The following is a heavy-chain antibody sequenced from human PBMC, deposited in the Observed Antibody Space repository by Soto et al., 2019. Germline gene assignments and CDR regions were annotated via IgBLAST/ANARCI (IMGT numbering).Heavy chain of an antibody. D-gene: IGHD6-19*01. CDR3: ARYRAGTRDFPHNTFDL. CDR2: IDRNGDFV. J-gene: IGHJ3*01. Sequence: QVQLVESGGGLGKPGGSLRLSCAASGFSFSVYYMAWVRQAPGSGLEWISSIDRNGDFVYYADSVKGRFTISKDYAKSSLYLQMDSLRNDDTAVYYCARYRAGTRDFPHNTFDLWGQGTNVTVAS. CDR1: GFSFSVYY. V-gene: IGHV3-11*01.